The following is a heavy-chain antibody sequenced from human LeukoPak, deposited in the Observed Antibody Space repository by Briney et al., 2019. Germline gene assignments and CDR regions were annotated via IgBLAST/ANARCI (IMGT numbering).Heavy chain of an antibody. CDR1: GGSISSSSYY. V-gene: IGHV4-39*07. CDR2: INHSGST. D-gene: IGHD3-16*01. CDR3: ARPLGGYFDY. Sequence: PSETLSLTCTVSGGSISSSSYYWSWIRQPPGKGLEWIGEINHSGSTNYNPSLKSRVTISVDTSKNQFSLKLSSVTAADTAVYYCARPLGGYFDYWGQGTLVTVSS. J-gene: IGHJ4*02.